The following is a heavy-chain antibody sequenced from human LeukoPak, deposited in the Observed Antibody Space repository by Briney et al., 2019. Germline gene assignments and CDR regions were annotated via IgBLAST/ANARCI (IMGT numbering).Heavy chain of an antibody. D-gene: IGHD5-18*01. V-gene: IGHV3-48*03. CDR3: VRVHVGTDMVDIDY. J-gene: IGHJ4*02. CDR2: ISSSGSSV. CDR1: GFTFSSYE. Sequence: SGGSLRLSCAASGFTFSSYEMNWVRQAPGKGLEWVSYISSSGSSVYYADSVKGRFTISRDTAKNTLYLQMNSLRAEDTAVYYCVRVHVGTDMVDIDYWGQGTLVTVSS.